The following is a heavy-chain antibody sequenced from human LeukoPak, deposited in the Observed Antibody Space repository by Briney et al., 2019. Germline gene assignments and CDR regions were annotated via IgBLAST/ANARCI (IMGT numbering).Heavy chain of an antibody. CDR3: ARDRAAFGVVQVGY. Sequence: GGSLRLSCAASTFTFSRYWMHWVRPAPGKGLVWVSRINSDGTNTYYADSVKGRFTISRDNTKNTLCLQMNSLRAEDTAVYYCARDRAAFGVVQVGYWGQGTLVTVSS. CDR1: TFTFSRYW. J-gene: IGHJ4*02. D-gene: IGHD3-3*01. V-gene: IGHV3-74*01. CDR2: INSDGTNT.